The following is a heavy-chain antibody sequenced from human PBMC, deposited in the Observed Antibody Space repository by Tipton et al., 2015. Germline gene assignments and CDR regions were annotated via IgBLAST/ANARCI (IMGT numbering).Heavy chain of an antibody. CDR2: IYSGGST. V-gene: IGHV3-53*01. J-gene: IGHJ4*02. CDR3: AREVWYNDSTGYDY. D-gene: IGHD3-22*01. CDR1: GFTFSDYY. Sequence: GSLRLSCAASGFTFSDYYMNWIRQAPGKGLEWVSVIYSGGSTYYADSVKGRFTISRDNSKNTLYLQMNSLRAEDTAVYYCAREVWYNDSTGYDYWGQGTLVTVSS.